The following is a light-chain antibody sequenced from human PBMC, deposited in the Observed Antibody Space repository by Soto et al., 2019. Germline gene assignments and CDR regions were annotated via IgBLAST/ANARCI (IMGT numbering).Light chain of an antibody. J-gene: IGLJ2*01. Sequence: SYELTQPPSVSVAPGTTATITCGGNNIGTKSVHWYQQRSGQAPVLVISYDSDRPSGIPERFSGSNSGNTASLTISRVEAGDEADYYCQVWDAISDDVVFGGGTKLTVL. CDR1: NIGTKS. CDR2: YDS. CDR3: QVWDAISDDVV. V-gene: IGLV3-21*04.